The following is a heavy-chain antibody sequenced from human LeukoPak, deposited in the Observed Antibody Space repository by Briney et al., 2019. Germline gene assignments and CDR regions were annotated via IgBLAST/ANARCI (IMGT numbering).Heavy chain of an antibody. CDR2: INPNSGGT. J-gene: IGHJ5*02. CDR3: AREGIAGAGSRWFDP. Sequence: ASVKVSCKASGYTFTGYYMHWVRQAPGQGLEWLGWINPNSGGTNYAQKFQGRVTMTRDTSISTAYMELSRLRSDDTAVYYCAREGIAGAGSRWFDPWGQGTLVTVSS. D-gene: IGHD6-13*01. V-gene: IGHV1-2*02. CDR1: GYTFTGYY.